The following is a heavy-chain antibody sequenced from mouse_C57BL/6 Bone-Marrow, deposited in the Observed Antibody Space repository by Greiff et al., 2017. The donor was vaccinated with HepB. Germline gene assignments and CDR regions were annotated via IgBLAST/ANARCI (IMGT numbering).Heavy chain of an antibody. CDR2: IYPGSGST. Sequence: VQLQQPGAELVKPGASVKMSCKASGYTFTSYWITWVKQRPGQGLEWIGDIYPGSGSTNYNEKFKSKATLTADKSSSTAYMELRSLTSEDSAVYFCARGYPCFAYWGQGTLVTVSA. J-gene: IGHJ3*01. D-gene: IGHD2-14*01. CDR1: GYTFTSYW. CDR3: ARGYPCFAY. V-gene: IGHV1-55*01.